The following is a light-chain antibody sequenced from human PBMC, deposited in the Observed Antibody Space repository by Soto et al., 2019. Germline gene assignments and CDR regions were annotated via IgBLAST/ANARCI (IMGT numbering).Light chain of an antibody. CDR3: QQYASSPLT. V-gene: IGKV3-20*01. Sequence: EIVLTQSPGTLSLSSGERATLSCRASQSVRSNYLAWYQQQPGQAPRLLIYGASSRATGIPDRFGGRGSGTDFTLTISRLEPEDFAVYYCQQYASSPLTFGGGTKVEIK. CDR1: QSVRSNY. CDR2: GAS. J-gene: IGKJ4*01.